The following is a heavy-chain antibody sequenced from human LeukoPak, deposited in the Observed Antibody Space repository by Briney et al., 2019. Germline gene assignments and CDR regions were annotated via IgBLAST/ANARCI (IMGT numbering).Heavy chain of an antibody. CDR1: GGSISNYY. V-gene: IGHV4-59*01. CDR2: IYYSGST. Sequence: SETLSLTCTVSGGSISNYYWSWIRQPPGKGLEWIGYIYYSGSTNYNPSLKSRVTISVDTSKNQFSLKLSSVTAADTAVYYCARDESFDYWGQGTLVTVSS. CDR3: ARDESFDY. J-gene: IGHJ4*02.